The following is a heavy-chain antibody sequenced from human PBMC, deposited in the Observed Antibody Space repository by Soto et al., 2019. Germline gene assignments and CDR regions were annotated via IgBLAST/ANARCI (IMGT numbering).Heavy chain of an antibody. D-gene: IGHD2-15*01. Sequence: SETLSLTCSVSGYSVSSSDYYWAWIRQPPGRGLEWIGSMFYSGLTYYNPSLKSRVTLSVDTAKNQFSVRLNSVTAADTAVYYCAPLTVSLSGPYGIHVWGQGTTVTVSS. CDR2: MFYSGLT. CDR1: GYSVSSSDYY. J-gene: IGHJ6*02. V-gene: IGHV4-39*01. CDR3: APLTVSLSGPYGIHV.